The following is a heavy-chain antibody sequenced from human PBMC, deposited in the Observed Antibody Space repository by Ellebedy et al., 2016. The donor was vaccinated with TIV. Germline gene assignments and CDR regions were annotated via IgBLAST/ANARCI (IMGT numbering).Heavy chain of an antibody. D-gene: IGHD2-15*01. CDR1: GYSFTDDS. J-gene: IGHJ2*01. Sequence: ASVKVSXXASGYSFTDDSMNWVRQAPGQGLEWMGWINLRNGATHYAQKFRDRVTMTSDASTTTAFMELSWLRSDDTAVYYCARSSGSGHDLWGRGTLVTVSS. CDR3: ARSSGSGHDL. V-gene: IGHV1-2*02. CDR2: INLRNGAT.